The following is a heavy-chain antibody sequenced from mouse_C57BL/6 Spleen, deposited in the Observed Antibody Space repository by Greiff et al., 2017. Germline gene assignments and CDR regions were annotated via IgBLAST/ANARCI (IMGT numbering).Heavy chain of an antibody. D-gene: IGHD2-13*01. CDR2: IDPNNGGT. Sequence: VQLQQPGAELVKPGASVKLSCTASGFNITDYYMHWVKQRPEQGLEWIGRIDPNNGGTNYTEKFKGKATLTADTSSTTAYLQLSSLTSEDTAVYYCARGEYEEAMDYWGQGTSVTVSS. J-gene: IGHJ4*01. V-gene: IGHV14-2*01. CDR3: ARGEYEEAMDY. CDR1: GFNITDYY.